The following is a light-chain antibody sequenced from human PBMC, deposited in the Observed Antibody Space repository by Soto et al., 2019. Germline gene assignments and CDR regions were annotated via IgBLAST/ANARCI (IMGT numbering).Light chain of an antibody. CDR2: EVS. CDR3: GSYTSSSTLL. J-gene: IGLJ3*02. CDR1: SSDVGGYKY. Sequence: QSVLTQPASVSGSPGQSITISCTGTSSDVGGYKYVSWYQHHPGKAPKLMIYEVSNRPSGVSNRFSGSKSGNTASLTISGLQXXXXXXYYCGSYTSSSTLLFGGGTKLTVL. V-gene: IGLV2-14*01.